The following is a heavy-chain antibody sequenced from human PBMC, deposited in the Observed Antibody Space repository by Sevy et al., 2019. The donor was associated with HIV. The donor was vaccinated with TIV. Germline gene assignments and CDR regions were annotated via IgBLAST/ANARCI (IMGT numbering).Heavy chain of an antibody. CDR3: ARLRYSDPSGQYYGGGADYFDY. Sequence: ASVKVSCSTSGYTFSVHYIYWVRQAAGQGLEWMGWINPNTGDTTFSPKFQGRVTMTRDSSINTAYMELSRLTSADTAVYFCARLRYSDPSGQYYGGGADYFDYWGQGTLVAVSS. D-gene: IGHD3-22*01. CDR1: GYTFSVHY. V-gene: IGHV1-2*02. J-gene: IGHJ4*02. CDR2: INPNTGDT.